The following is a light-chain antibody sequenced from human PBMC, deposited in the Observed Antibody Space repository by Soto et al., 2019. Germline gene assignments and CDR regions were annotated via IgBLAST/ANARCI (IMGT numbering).Light chain of an antibody. V-gene: IGKV3D-20*02. J-gene: IGKJ5*01. Sequence: ERLLTQSPGTLSLSPGETATLSCRASQSMSSDYVAWYQQKPGQAPRLLIFDASKRATGIPARFSGSGSGTDFTLTISSLQPEDFATYYCQQLHDYPITFGQGTRLEIK. CDR2: DAS. CDR3: QQLHDYPIT. CDR1: QSMSSDY.